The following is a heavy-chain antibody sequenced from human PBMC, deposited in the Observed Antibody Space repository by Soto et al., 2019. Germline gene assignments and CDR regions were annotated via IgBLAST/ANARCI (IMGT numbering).Heavy chain of an antibody. J-gene: IGHJ5*02. D-gene: IGHD3-10*01. CDR1: GFTFSNYA. CDR3: AKFKLSSGSHYNNWFDP. V-gene: IGHV3-23*01. Sequence: GGSLRLSCAASGFTFSNYAMSWVRQAPGKGLEWVSDISGSGVSTYYADSVKGRFTISRDNSKDTLYLQMNSLRAEDAAVYYCAKFKLSSGSHYNNWFDPWGQGTLVTVSS. CDR2: ISGSGVST.